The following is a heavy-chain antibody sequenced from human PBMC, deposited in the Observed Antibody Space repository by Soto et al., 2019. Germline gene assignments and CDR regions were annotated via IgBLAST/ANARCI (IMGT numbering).Heavy chain of an antibody. Sequence: EVQLVESGGGLVKPGGSLRLSCAASGFTFSSYSMNWVRQAPGKGLEWVSSNISSSYIYYADSVKGRFTISRDNAKNSLYLQMNSLIAEDTAVYYCARDDRGAARGFGDYRGQGTLVTVSS. D-gene: IGHD6-6*01. CDR2: NISSSYI. CDR1: GFTFSSYS. V-gene: IGHV3-21*01. CDR3: ARDDRGAARGFGDY. J-gene: IGHJ4*02.